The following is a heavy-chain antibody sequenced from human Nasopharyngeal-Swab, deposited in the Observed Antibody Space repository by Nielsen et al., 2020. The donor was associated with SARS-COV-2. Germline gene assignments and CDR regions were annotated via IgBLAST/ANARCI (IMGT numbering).Heavy chain of an antibody. J-gene: IGHJ6*03. D-gene: IGHD1-26*01. CDR3: ARDLPDSVGATYYYMDV. V-gene: IGHV4-34*01. Sequence: GSLRLSCAVYGGSFSGYYWSWIRQPPGKGLEWIGSIYYSGSTYYNPSLKSRVTISVDTSKNQFSLKLSSVTAADTAVYYCARDLPDSVGATYYYMDVRGKGTTVTVSS. CDR1: GGSFSGYY. CDR2: IYYSGST.